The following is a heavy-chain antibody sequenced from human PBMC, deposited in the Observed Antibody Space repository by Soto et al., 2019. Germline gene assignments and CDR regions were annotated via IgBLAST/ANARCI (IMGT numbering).Heavy chain of an antibody. CDR3: ARGRYRFDH. V-gene: IGHV3-11*01. J-gene: IGHJ4*02. CDR1: GVTFSDHN. Sequence: GGSLRLSCATSGVTFSDHNMSWLRQIPGKGLQWLSYITASGTIYEADSVKGRFTISRDNANNSVYLQMNSLTVDDTAVYFCARGRYRFDHSGPGTLVPGSS. CDR2: ITASGTI. D-gene: IGHD3-16*02.